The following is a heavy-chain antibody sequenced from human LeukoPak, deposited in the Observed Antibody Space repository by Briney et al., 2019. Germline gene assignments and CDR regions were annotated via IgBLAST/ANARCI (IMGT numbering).Heavy chain of an antibody. J-gene: IGHJ5*02. V-gene: IGHV1-18*01. CDR2: ISAYNGNT. Sequence: ASVNVSCKASGYTFTSYGISWVRQAPGQGLEWMGWISAYNGNTNYAQKLQGRVTMTTDTSTSTAYMELRSLRSDDTAMYYCAREREDTMALNWFDPWGQGTLVTVSS. CDR1: GYTFTSYG. D-gene: IGHD2-8*01. CDR3: AREREDTMALNWFDP.